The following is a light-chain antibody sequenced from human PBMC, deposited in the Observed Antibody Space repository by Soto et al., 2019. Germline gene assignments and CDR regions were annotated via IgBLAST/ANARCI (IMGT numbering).Light chain of an antibody. CDR2: ATS. CDR3: QQRRSWPFP. V-gene: IGKV3-11*01. Sequence: EVVLTQSPATLSLSPGEGATLSCRASQSLGNYLAWYQQKPGHAPRLLIDATSNRATRIPARFIGSGTGTAFTHTISTLESPDFAVYYCQQRRSWPFPVGLETKVDI. J-gene: IGKJ3*01. CDR1: QSLGNY.